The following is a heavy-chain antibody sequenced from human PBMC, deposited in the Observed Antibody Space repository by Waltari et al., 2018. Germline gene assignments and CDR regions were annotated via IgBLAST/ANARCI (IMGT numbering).Heavy chain of an antibody. CDR1: GLTFNHYD. J-gene: IGHJ5*02. V-gene: IGHV3-48*03. Sequence: EVELVESGGALVQPGGSLRLSCAAPGLTFNHYDLNRVRQATGKGLEWISYIDPDGNTMYYADSVRGRFSISRDNAKKSLLLQMNSLRAEDTAIYYCVGWITYTSNWHGSLVPWGQGTLVTVSS. CDR2: IDPDGNTM. CDR3: VGWITYTSNWHGSLVP. D-gene: IGHD1-20*01.